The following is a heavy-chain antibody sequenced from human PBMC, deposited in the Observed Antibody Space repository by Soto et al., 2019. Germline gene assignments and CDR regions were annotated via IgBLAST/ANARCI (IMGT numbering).Heavy chain of an antibody. CDR3: AKVSAEAAAGIGVYFDY. Sequence: GGSLRLSCAASGFTFSLYAMTWVRQAPGKGLEWVSGLSGSGGNTYYADSVKGRFTISRGNSNNKVHLQMNSLGAEDTALYYCAKVSAEAAAGIGVYFDYWGQGTLVTVSS. V-gene: IGHV3-23*01. D-gene: IGHD6-13*01. CDR1: GFTFSLYA. J-gene: IGHJ4*02. CDR2: LSGSGGNT.